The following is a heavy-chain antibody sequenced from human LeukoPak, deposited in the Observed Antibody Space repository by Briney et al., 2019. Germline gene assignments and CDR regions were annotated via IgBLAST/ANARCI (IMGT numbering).Heavy chain of an antibody. CDR3: ARDWHSSGWSIYYYYGMDV. CDR2: INPSGGST. D-gene: IGHD6-19*01. Sequence: ASVKVSCKASGYTFTSYYMHWVRHTPGQGLEWMAIINPSGGSTSYAQKFQGRVTMTRDTSTSTVYMELSSLRSEDTAVYYCARDWHSSGWSIYYYYGMDVWGQGTTVTVSS. CDR1: GYTFTSYY. V-gene: IGHV1-46*01. J-gene: IGHJ6*02.